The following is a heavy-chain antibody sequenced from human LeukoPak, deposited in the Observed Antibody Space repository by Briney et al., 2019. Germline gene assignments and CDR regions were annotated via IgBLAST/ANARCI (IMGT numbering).Heavy chain of an antibody. V-gene: IGHV1-18*01. CDR3: AIARSSGQNWFDP. CDR2: ISAYNGNT. D-gene: IGHD6-19*01. J-gene: IGHJ5*02. Sequence: ASVTVSCTASGYTFTSYGISWVRQAPGQGLEWMGWISAYNGNTNYAQKLQGRVTMTTDTSTSTAYMELRSLRSDDTAVYYCAIARSSGQNWFDPWGQGTLVTVSS. CDR1: GYTFTSYG.